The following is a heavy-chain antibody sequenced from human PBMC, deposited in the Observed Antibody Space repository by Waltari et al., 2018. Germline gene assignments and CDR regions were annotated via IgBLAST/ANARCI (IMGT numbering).Heavy chain of an antibody. CDR1: GYTFTGYY. Sequence: QVQLVQSGAEVKKPGASVKVSCKASGYTFTGYYLQWVRQAPGQGLEWMGGINANRGGTNYEQKVQGRVTRTSDTSISTADMELSRLRSDDTAVYYGARGGSSTSDLDYWGQGTLVTVSS. CDR3: ARGGSSTSDLDY. D-gene: IGHD2-2*01. J-gene: IGHJ4*02. V-gene: IGHV1-2*02. CDR2: INANRGGT.